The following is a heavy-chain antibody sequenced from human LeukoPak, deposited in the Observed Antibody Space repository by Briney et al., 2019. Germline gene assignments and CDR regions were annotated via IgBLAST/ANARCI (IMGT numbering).Heavy chain of an antibody. CDR1: GFTFSSYG. CDR3: ARARNDYDTSSFSALDY. J-gene: IGHJ4*02. D-gene: IGHD3-22*01. V-gene: IGHV3-33*01. CDR2: IWYDGSNI. Sequence: GRSLRLSCAASGFTFSSYGMHWVRQAPGKGLEWLAVIWYDGSNIYYADPVKGRFAISRDNSKNTLYLQINSLRAEDTAVYYCARARNDYDTSSFSALDYWGQGTLVTVSS.